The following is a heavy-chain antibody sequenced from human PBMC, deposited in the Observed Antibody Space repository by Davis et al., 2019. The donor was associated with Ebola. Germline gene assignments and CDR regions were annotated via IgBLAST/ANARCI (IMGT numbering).Heavy chain of an antibody. D-gene: IGHD2-21*02. V-gene: IGHV4-34*01. CDR2: INHSGST. CDR1: GGSFSDYY. CDR3: ARGQLTSNIVVVTASHFDS. Sequence: GSLRLSCAVYGGSFSDYYWSWIRQPPGKGLEWIGEINHSGSTNYNPSLKSRVTISVDTSKNQFSLKLNSVTAADTAVYYCARGQLTSNIVVVTASHFDSWGQGTLVIVSS. J-gene: IGHJ4*02.